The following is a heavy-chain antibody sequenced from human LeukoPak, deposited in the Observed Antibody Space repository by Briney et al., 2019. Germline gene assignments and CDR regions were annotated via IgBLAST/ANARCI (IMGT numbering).Heavy chain of an antibody. CDR3: ARAHSRRYYYYYMDV. V-gene: IGHV4-34*01. CDR2: INHSGST. CDR1: GGSFSGYY. Sequence: SETLSLTCAVYGGSFSGYYWSWIRQPPGKGLEWIGEINHSGSTNYNPSLKSRVTISVDTSKNQFSLKLSSVTAADTAVYYCARAHSRRYYYYYMDVWGKGTTVTVSS. D-gene: IGHD6-6*01. J-gene: IGHJ6*03.